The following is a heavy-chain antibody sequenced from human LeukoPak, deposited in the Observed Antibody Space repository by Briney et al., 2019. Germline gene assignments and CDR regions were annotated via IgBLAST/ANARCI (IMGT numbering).Heavy chain of an antibody. D-gene: IGHD3-22*01. CDR2: ISSSSSFR. CDR3: ARESSGYFY. Sequence: KTGGSLRLSCAASGFNFSSYSMNWVRQAPGKGLEWVPSISSSSSFRYYADSVKGRFTISRDNAKNSLYLQMNSLRAEDTAVYYCARESSGYFYWGQGTLVTVSS. CDR1: GFNFSSYS. J-gene: IGHJ4*02. V-gene: IGHV3-21*01.